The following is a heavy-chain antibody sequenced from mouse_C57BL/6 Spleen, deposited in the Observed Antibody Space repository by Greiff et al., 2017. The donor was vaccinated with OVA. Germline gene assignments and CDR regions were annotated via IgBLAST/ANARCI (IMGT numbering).Heavy chain of an antibody. Sequence: QVQLQQPGAELVRPGTSVKLSCKASGYTFTSYWMHWVKQRPGQGLEWIGVIDPSDSYTNYNQKFKGKATLTVDTSSSTAYMQLSSLTSEDSAVYCCERGDYWGQGTTLTVSS. V-gene: IGHV1-59*01. CDR3: ERGDY. CDR2: IDPSDSYT. CDR1: GYTFTSYW. J-gene: IGHJ2*01.